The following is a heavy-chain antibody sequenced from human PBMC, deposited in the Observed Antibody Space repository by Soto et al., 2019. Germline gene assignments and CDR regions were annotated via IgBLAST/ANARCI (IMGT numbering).Heavy chain of an antibody. Sequence: EVQLVESGGGLVQPGGSLRLSCAASGFTFSSYWMHWVRQAPGKGLVWVSRINSDGSSTSYEDSVKGRFTISRDNAKNTLYLQMNSLRAEDTDVYYCVRTSLVVAAATREAYWGQGTPVTVSS. CDR2: INSDGSST. V-gene: IGHV3-74*01. D-gene: IGHD2-15*01. CDR1: GFTFSSYW. J-gene: IGHJ4*02. CDR3: VRTSLVVAAATREAY.